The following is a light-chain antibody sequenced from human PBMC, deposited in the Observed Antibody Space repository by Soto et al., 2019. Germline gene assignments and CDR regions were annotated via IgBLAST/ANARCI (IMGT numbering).Light chain of an antibody. Sequence: DIVMTQSPDSLAVSLGERATINRKSSQSVLYSSNNRNYLAWYQHKPGQPPKLLIYWASTRESGVPDRFSGSGSGTDFTLTISSLQAEDVAVYYCQQYYSTPRTFGQGTKVDIK. J-gene: IGKJ1*01. CDR1: QSVLYSSNNRNY. CDR3: QQYYSTPRT. CDR2: WAS. V-gene: IGKV4-1*01.